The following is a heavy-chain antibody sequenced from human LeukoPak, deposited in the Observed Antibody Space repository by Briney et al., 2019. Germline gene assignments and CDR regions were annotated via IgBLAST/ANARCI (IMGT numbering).Heavy chain of an antibody. CDR1: GFTFSSHG. J-gene: IGHJ4*02. D-gene: IGHD1-26*01. CDR3: ARWEARDTWVYDY. V-gene: IGHV3-30*02. CDR2: IRSDGSNK. Sequence: GGSLRLSCATSGFTFSSHGMHWVRQAPGKGLEWVAFIRSDGSNKYYGDSVKGRFTISRDNSKNTLYLQMTSLRPEDTAVYYCARWEARDTWVYDYWGQGTLVTVSS.